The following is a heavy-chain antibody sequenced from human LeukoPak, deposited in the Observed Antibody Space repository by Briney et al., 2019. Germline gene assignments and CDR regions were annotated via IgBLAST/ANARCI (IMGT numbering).Heavy chain of an antibody. CDR2: ISGSGGST. Sequence: GGSLRLSCAASGFTFSSYAMSWVRQAPGKGLEWVSAISGSGGSTYYADSVEGRFTISRDNSKNTLYLQMNSLRAEDTAVYYCAKDTSHSYYYGMDVWGQGTTVTVS. CDR1: GFTFSSYA. CDR3: AKDTSHSYYYGMDV. V-gene: IGHV3-23*01. J-gene: IGHJ6*02.